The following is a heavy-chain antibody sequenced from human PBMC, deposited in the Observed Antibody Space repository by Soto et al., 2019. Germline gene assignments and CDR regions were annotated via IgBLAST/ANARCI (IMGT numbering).Heavy chain of an antibody. CDR3: ARGTLEYSSPPSI. V-gene: IGHV1-18*04. CDR2: INPYNANT. Sequence: ASVKVSCKTSGYTFTNHGINWVRQAPGQGLEWMGWINPYNANTNYAQKLQGRVTMTTDTSTSTAYMDLRSLTSDDTAVYYCARGTLEYSSPPSIWGQGTMVTVSS. CDR1: GYTFTNHG. D-gene: IGHD6-6*01. J-gene: IGHJ3*02.